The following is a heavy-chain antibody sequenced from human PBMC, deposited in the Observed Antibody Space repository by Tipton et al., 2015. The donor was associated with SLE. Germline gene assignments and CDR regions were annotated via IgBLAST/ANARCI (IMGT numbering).Heavy chain of an antibody. J-gene: IGHJ6*02. CDR3: ARLGYGCSGGRCFGVDV. V-gene: IGHV5-51*03. CDR2: IYPGDSDT. D-gene: IGHD2-15*01. Sequence: QLVQSGAEVKKPGESLKISCKSSGYSFTTYWIAWVCQMPGKGLEWMGIIYPGDSDTRYSPSFQGQVTISVDKSISTAYLQWSSLKASDSAIYYCARLGYGCSGGRCFGVDVWGQGTTVTVSS. CDR1: GYSFTTYW.